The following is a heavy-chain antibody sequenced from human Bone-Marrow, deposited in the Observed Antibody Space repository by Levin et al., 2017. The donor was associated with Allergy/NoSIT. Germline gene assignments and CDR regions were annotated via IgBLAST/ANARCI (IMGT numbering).Heavy chain of an antibody. CDR3: ARERGYRYGYFDY. D-gene: IGHD5-18*01. CDR2: ISFDGRHE. CDR1: GFSFNSNA. V-gene: IGHV3-30*04. J-gene: IGHJ4*02. Sequence: TGGSLRLSCAASGFSFNSNAMHWVRQAPGKGLEWVAVISFDGRHEYYGDSVKGRFTISRDNSQNTLFLQMNSLRREDTAVYYCARERGYRYGYFDYWGQGTLVTVSS.